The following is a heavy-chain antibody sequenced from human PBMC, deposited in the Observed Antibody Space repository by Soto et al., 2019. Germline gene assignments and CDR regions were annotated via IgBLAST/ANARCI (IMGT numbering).Heavy chain of an antibody. CDR3: ARRSSSWYFDY. Sequence: EVQLLESGGGLVQPGGSLRLSGTASGFTFSSYAMNWVRQAPGKGLEWVSVISGSDGSTYYADSVKGRFTISRDNSKNTLNLQMNSLRAEDTALYYCARRSSSWYFDYWGQGTLVTVSS. D-gene: IGHD6-13*01. V-gene: IGHV3-23*01. CDR2: ISGSDGST. J-gene: IGHJ4*02. CDR1: GFTFSSYA.